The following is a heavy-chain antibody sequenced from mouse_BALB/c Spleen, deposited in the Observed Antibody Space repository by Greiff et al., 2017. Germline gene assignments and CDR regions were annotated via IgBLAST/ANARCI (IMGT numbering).Heavy chain of an antibody. D-gene: IGHD2-14*01. J-gene: IGHJ4*01. CDR2: ISSGGGST. CDR1: GFAFSSYD. V-gene: IGHV5-12-1*01. CDR3: ARHPIRDYRCYAMDY. Sequence: EVMLVEYGGGLVKPGGSLKLSCAASGFAFSSYDMSWVRQTPEKRLEWVAYISSGGGSTYYPDTVKGRFTISRDNAKNTLYLQMSSLKSEDTAMYYCARHPIRDYRCYAMDYWGQGTSVTVSS.